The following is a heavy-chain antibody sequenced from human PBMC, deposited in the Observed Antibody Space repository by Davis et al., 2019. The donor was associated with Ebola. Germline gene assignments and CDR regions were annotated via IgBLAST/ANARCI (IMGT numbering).Heavy chain of an antibody. J-gene: IGHJ5*02. CDR1: GGSINTNDW. D-gene: IGHD6-19*01. V-gene: IGHV4-4*02. CDR3: VRDPVISAWYGWFDP. CDR2: VHASGNT. Sequence: PSETLSLTCAISGGSINTNDWWSWVRQSPGKALEWIGEVHASGNTNYNPSRKRRLTLSVDKSKNNFSLTLSSVTAADTAIYYCVRDPVISAWYGWFDPWGQGTLVTVSS.